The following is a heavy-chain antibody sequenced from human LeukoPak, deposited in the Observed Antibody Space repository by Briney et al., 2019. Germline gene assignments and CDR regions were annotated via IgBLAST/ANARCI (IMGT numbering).Heavy chain of an antibody. V-gene: IGHV3-48*03. J-gene: IGHJ4*02. Sequence: GGSLLLYCAASGFSFSTYEFHWVRHAPGKGLEWVSYISASGQTIYYADSVKGRFTISRDNAKTSLYLQMNSLRAEDTAVYYCARDGGYSYGKKGCFEKWGQGTLVTVSS. CDR2: ISASGQTI. CDR3: ARDGGYSYGKKGCFEK. D-gene: IGHD5-18*01. CDR1: GFSFSTYE.